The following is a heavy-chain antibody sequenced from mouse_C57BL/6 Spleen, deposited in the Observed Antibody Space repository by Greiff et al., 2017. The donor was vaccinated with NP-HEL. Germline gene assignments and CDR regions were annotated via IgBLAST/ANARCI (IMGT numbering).Heavy chain of an antibody. V-gene: IGHV1-82*01. Sequence: VQLQESGPELVKPGASVKISCKASGYAFSSSWMNWVKQRPGKGLEWIGRIYPGDGDTNYNGKFKGKATLTADKSSSTAYMQLSSLTSEDSAVYFCARGYYGSSYSAMDYWGQGTSVTVSS. D-gene: IGHD1-1*01. J-gene: IGHJ4*01. CDR3: ARGYYGSSYSAMDY. CDR2: IYPGDGDT. CDR1: GYAFSSSW.